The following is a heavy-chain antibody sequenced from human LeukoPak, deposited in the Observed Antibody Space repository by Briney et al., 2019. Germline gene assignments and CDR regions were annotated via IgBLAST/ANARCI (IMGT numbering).Heavy chain of an antibody. V-gene: IGHV3-23*01. Sequence: GGSLRLSCAASGFSFSSYAMSWVRQAPGKGLEWVSAISKSGDSTFYADSVKGRFTISRDNSQDTLYVQMNSLRAEDTAVYYCAKDQGYSSAWYSRDGFDMWGQGTMVTVSS. CDR1: GFSFSSYA. J-gene: IGHJ3*02. D-gene: IGHD6-19*01. CDR2: ISKSGDST. CDR3: AKDQGYSSAWYSRDGFDM.